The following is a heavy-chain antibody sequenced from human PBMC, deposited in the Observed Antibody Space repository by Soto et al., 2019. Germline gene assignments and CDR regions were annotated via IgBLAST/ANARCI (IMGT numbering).Heavy chain of an antibody. V-gene: IGHV3-7*03. Sequence: EVQLVQSGGGLVQPEGSLRPSCAASGFMFSSYVMSWVRQAPGKGLEWVANIRQDGSEEYFVDSVKGRFTISRDNAKNSLYLQMNSLRAEDTAVYKCARWNYGMDVWGQGTTVTVS. CDR3: ARWNYGMDV. CDR1: GFMFSSYV. J-gene: IGHJ6*02. CDR2: IRQDGSEE.